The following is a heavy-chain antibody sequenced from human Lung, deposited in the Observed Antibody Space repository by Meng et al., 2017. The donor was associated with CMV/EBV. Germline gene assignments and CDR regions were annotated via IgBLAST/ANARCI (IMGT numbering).Heavy chain of an antibody. Sequence: QVQLGESGGGVVQPGRSLSLSCAASGFTFSSYAMHWVRQAPGKGLEWVAVISYDGSNKYYADSAKGRFTISRDNSKNTLYLQMNSLRAEDTAVYYCARDDSSSWGQGTLVTVSS. D-gene: IGHD3-22*01. V-gene: IGHV3-30-3*01. J-gene: IGHJ5*02. CDR3: ARDDSSS. CDR2: ISYDGSNK. CDR1: GFTFSSYA.